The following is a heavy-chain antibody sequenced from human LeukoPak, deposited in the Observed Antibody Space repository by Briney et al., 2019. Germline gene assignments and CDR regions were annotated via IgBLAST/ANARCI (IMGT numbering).Heavy chain of an antibody. V-gene: IGHV3-13*01. CDR3: ARVAKERVGGVYYFDY. Sequence: GGSLRLSCAASGFTFSDYDMHWVRQATGKGLECVSAIGTAGDTYYTGSVKGRFTISRENAKNSLYLQMNSLRAGDTAVYYCARVAKERVGGVYYFDYWGQGTLVTVSS. CDR2: IGTAGDT. D-gene: IGHD1-1*01. CDR1: GFTFSDYD. J-gene: IGHJ4*02.